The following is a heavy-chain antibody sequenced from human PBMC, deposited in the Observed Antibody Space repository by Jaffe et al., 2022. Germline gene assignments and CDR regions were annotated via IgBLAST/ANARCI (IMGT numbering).Heavy chain of an antibody. CDR3: ARGEDYGGNDGYFDY. J-gene: IGHJ4*02. CDR2: IIPILGIA. Sequence: QVQLVQSGAEVKKPGSSVKVSCKASGGTFSSYTISWVRQAPGQGLEWMGRIIPILGIANYAQKFQGRVTITADKSTSTAYMELSSLRSEDTAVYYCARGEDYGGNDGYFDYWGQGTLVTVSS. V-gene: IGHV1-69*02. D-gene: IGHD4-17*01. CDR1: GGTFSSYT.